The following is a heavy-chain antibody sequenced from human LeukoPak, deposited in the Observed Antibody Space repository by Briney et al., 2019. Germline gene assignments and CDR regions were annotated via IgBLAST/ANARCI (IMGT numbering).Heavy chain of an antibody. Sequence: SETLSLTCAVYGGSFSGYYWSWVRQPPGKGLEWIGEINHSGRTNYNASLKSGVTTSVDTSKNQFSLKLSSVTVADTAVYYCVRGGVVPAATDFDYWGQGTLVTVSS. V-gene: IGHV4-34*01. CDR2: INHSGRT. D-gene: IGHD2-2*01. CDR3: VRGGVVPAATDFDY. CDR1: GGSFSGYY. J-gene: IGHJ4*02.